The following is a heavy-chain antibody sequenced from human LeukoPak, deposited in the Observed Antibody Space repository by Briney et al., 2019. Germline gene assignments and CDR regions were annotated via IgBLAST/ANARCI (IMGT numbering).Heavy chain of an antibody. D-gene: IGHD6-25*01. CDR1: GGSISSYY. Sequence: SETLSLTCIVSGGSISSYYWSWIRQPPGKGLEWIGYIYYSGSTNYNPSLKSRVTISVDTSKNQFSLKLSSVTAADTAVYYCARHQAAPYYYYYGMDVWGQGTTVTVSS. CDR3: ARHQAAPYYYYYGMDV. J-gene: IGHJ6*02. V-gene: IGHV4-59*08. CDR2: IYYSGST.